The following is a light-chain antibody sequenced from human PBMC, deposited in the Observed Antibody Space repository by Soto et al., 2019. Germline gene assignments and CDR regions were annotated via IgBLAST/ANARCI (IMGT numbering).Light chain of an antibody. CDR1: QSVSSN. CDR2: GAS. J-gene: IGKJ1*01. Sequence: EIGLTQSPSTLSGSPGERATLSWGASQSVSSNLAWYQQKNGQAPRLLIYGASTRATGIPARFSGSGSGTEFNLTISSLQSEDFAVYYCQQYNNWPRTFGQGTKVDIK. V-gene: IGKV3-15*01. CDR3: QQYNNWPRT.